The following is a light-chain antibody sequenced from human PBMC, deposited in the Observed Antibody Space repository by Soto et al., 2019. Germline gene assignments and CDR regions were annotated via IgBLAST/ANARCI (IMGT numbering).Light chain of an antibody. CDR1: SSDVGAYNF. V-gene: IGLV2-14*03. CDR3: SGYTGKWTYV. Sequence: QSVLTQPASVSGSPGQSITISCTGTSSDVGAYNFVSWHQQHPGKAPKLMIYNVYDRPSGISYRFSGSKSGNTASLTISGLQGGGRGDYFCSGYTGKWTYVFGTGTKVTVL. CDR2: NVY. J-gene: IGLJ1*01.